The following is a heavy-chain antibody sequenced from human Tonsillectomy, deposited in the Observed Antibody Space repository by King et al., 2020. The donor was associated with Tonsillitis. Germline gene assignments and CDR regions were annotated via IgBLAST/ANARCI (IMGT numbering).Heavy chain of an antibody. CDR1: GGTFTTYA. CDR3: ARDRDVVVPSAIRFDP. D-gene: IGHD2-2*01. V-gene: IGHV1-69*04. CDR2: IVPILGIA. Sequence: QLVQSGAEVKRPGSSVKVSCKASGGTFTTYAITWVRQAPGQGLEWMGRIVPILGIANYAQKFQGRVTITADKSTSTAYMELSSLRSEDTAVYYCARDRDVVVPSAIRFDPWGQGTLVTVSS. J-gene: IGHJ5*02.